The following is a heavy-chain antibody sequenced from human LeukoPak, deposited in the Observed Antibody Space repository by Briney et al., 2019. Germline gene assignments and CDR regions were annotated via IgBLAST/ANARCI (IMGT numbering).Heavy chain of an antibody. Sequence: PGGSLRLSCAASGFTFSSYSMNWVRQAPGKGLEWLSYISSSSSTIYYADSVKGRFTISRDNAKNPLYLQMNSLRAEDMAVYYCARVSAVAGTGFDYWGQGTLVTVSS. J-gene: IGHJ4*02. CDR2: ISSSSSTI. D-gene: IGHD6-19*01. CDR3: ARVSAVAGTGFDY. V-gene: IGHV3-48*01. CDR1: GFTFSSYS.